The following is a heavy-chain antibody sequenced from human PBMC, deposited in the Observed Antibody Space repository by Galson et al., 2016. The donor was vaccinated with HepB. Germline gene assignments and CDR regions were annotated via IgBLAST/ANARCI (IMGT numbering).Heavy chain of an antibody. Sequence: SVKVSCKVSGYPLTELSMHWVRQAPGKGLEWIGGLDPEGGKILYAQKFQGRVNLIEDTSTDTAYMELSSLTSEDTAMYCCARLDSEITPDDWGQGTLVTVSS. CDR3: ARLDSEITPDD. CDR1: GYPLTELS. J-gene: IGHJ4*02. D-gene: IGHD1-26*01. CDR2: LDPEGGKI. V-gene: IGHV1-24*01.